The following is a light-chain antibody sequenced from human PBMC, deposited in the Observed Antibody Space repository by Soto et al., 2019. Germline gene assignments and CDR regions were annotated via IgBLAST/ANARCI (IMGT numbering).Light chain of an antibody. CDR3: QQSYISPIT. Sequence: ESKMTQSPASRSASIEDRVTITCRASQSIGNYLNWYHQKPGQAPQLLIYAASECQSWVPSRFSGSGSGTDFTRTISSLPPEDFTTYYCQQSYISPITFCQGTRLAIK. V-gene: IGKV1-39*01. CDR1: QSIGNY. J-gene: IGKJ5*01. CDR2: AAS.